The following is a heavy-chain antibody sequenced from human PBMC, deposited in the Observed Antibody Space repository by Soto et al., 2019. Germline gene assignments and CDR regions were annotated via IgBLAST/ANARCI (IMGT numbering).Heavy chain of an antibody. J-gene: IGHJ6*02. CDR3: ARDAIAVAGSYYYYGMDV. CDR2: ISSSGSTI. Sequence: EVQLVESGGGLVQPGGSLRLSCAASGFTFSSYEMNWVRQAPGKGLEWVSYISSSGSTIYYADSVKGRFTISRDNAKNSLYLQMNSMRAEDTAVYYCARDAIAVAGSYYYYGMDVWGQGTTGTVSS. D-gene: IGHD6-19*01. V-gene: IGHV3-48*03. CDR1: GFTFSSYE.